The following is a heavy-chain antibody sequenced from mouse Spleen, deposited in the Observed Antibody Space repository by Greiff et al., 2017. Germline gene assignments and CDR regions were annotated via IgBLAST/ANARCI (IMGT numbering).Heavy chain of an antibody. Sequence: QVQLKESGAELVKPGAPVKLSCKASGYTFTSYWMNWVKQRPGRGLEWIGRIDPSDSETHYNQKFKDKATLTADKSSSTAYMQLSSLTYEDSAVYYCARADYEAYWGQGTTLTVSS. CDR1: GYTFTSYW. V-gene: IGHV1-69*02. J-gene: IGHJ2*01. CDR2: IDPSDSET. D-gene: IGHD2-4*01. CDR3: ARADYEAY.